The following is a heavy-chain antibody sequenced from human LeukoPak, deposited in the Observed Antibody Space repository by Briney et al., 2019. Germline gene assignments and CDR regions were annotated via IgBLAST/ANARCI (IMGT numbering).Heavy chain of an antibody. CDR3: ARQWLVDHNWFDP. Sequence: SETLSLTCTVSGGSMSNISDYWGWIRQPPGKGLEWIGGIYYSGSTYYNPSLKSRVTISVDTSKNQFSLKLSSVTAADTAVYYCARQWLVDHNWFDPWGQGTLVTVSS. V-gene: IGHV4-39*01. CDR1: GGSMSNISDY. CDR2: IYYSGST. D-gene: IGHD6-19*01. J-gene: IGHJ5*02.